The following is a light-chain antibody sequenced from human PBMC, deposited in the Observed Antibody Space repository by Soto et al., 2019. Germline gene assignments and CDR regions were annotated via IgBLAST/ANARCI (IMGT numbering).Light chain of an antibody. Sequence: QSVLAQPASVSGSPGQSITISCSGTSSDIGSYNHVAWYQQFPGKSPKLMIYAVSDWPSGVSDRFSGSKSGITASLTISGLQTEDEADYYCISYNDRQSYLFGTGTKVTVL. CDR3: ISYNDRQSYL. J-gene: IGLJ1*01. V-gene: IGLV2-14*03. CDR2: AVS. CDR1: SSDIGSYNH.